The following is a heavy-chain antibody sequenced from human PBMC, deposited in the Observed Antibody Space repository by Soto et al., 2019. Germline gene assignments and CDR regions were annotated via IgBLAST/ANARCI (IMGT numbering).Heavy chain of an antibody. Sequence: SETLSLTCAVYGGSFSGYYWSWIRQPPGKGLEWIGEINHSGSTNYNPSLKSRVTISVDTSKSQFSLKLSSVTAADTAVYYCARGSKNITIFGVVLRPYYYGMDVWGQGTTVTVSS. J-gene: IGHJ6*02. CDR1: GGSFSGYY. CDR2: INHSGST. D-gene: IGHD3-3*01. CDR3: ARGSKNITIFGVVLRPYYYGMDV. V-gene: IGHV4-34*01.